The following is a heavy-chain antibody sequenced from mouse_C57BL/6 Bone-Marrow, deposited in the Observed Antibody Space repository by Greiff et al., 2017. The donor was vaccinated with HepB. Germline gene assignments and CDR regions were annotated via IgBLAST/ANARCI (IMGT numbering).Heavy chain of an antibody. CDR3: AREGSNYYGSTHWYFDV. V-gene: IGHV3-6*01. CDR2: ISYDGSN. J-gene: IGHJ1*03. CDR1: GYSITSGYY. Sequence: VQLQQSGPGLVKPSQSLSLTCSVTGYSITSGYYWNWIRQFPGNKLEWMGYISYDGSNNYNPSLKNRISITRDTSKNQFFLKLNSVTTEDTATYYCAREGSNYYGSTHWYFDVWGTGTTVTVSS. D-gene: IGHD1-1*01.